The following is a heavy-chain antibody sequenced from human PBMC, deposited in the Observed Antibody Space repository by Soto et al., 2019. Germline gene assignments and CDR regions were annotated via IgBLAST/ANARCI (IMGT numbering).Heavy chain of an antibody. J-gene: IGHJ4*02. CDR3: ARVSGFMEKYYSDY. CDR1: GGSVSIDAYY. D-gene: IGHD1-1*01. V-gene: IGHV4-31*03. Sequence: SEALSLTCTVSGGSVSIDAYYLSWIRQHPGKGLEWIANIYYSGSTYYNPSLKSRVTISVDTSKNQFSLRLSSVTAADKAVYYCARVSGFMEKYYSDYWGQGTLFTVSS. CDR2: IYYSGST.